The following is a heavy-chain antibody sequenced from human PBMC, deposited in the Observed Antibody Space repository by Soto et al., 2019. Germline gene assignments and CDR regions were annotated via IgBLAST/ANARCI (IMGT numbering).Heavy chain of an antibody. CDR2: IYWDDDK. Sequence: SGPTLVNPTQTLTLTCTFSGFPLSTSGVGVGWIRQPPGKALEWLALIYWDDDKRYSPSLKSRLTITKDTSKNQEVLTMTNMDPVDTATYYCAHRSWSSSWYYFDYWGQGTLVTVS. CDR3: AHRSWSSSWYYFDY. V-gene: IGHV2-5*02. D-gene: IGHD6-13*01. CDR1: GFPLSTSGVG. J-gene: IGHJ4*02.